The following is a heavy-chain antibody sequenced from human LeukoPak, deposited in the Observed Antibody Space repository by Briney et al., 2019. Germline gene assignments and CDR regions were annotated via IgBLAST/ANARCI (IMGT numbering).Heavy chain of an antibody. CDR3: ARNGYSGYFDY. J-gene: IGHJ4*02. V-gene: IGHV4-59*01. D-gene: IGHD5-18*01. CDR1: GGSISSYY. CDR2: IYYSGST. Sequence: KPSETLSLTXTVSGGSISSYYWSWIGQPPGKGLEWIGYIYYSGSTNYNPSLKSRVTISVDTSKSQFSLKLSSVTAADTAVYYCARNGYSGYFDYWGQGTLVTVSS.